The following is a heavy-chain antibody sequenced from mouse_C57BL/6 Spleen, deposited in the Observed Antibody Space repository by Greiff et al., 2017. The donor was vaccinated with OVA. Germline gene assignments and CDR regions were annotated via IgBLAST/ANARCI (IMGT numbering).Heavy chain of an antibody. CDR3: AYYGSSYDWYVDV. D-gene: IGHD1-1*01. CDR2: IHPNSGST. Sequence: QVQLKQPGAELVKPGASVKLSCKASGYTFTSYWMHWVKQRPGQGLEWIGMIHPNSGSTNYTEKFKSKATLTVEKSSSTAYMPLTSLTSVTHAVYYCAYYGSSYDWYVDVWGTGTTVTVSS. CDR1: GYTFTSYW. V-gene: IGHV1-64*01. J-gene: IGHJ1*03.